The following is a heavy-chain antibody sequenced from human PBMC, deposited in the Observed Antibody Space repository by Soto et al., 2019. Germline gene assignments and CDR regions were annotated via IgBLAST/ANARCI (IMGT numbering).Heavy chain of an antibody. CDR1: GGTFSSYT. Sequence: QVQLVQSGAEVKKPGSSVKVSCKASGGTFSSYTISWVRQAPGQGLEWMGRIIPILGIANYAQKFKGRVTITADKSASTAYMELSSLRSEDTAVYYCARDAPPRLWGQGTLVTVSS. CDR3: ARDAPPRL. J-gene: IGHJ4*02. CDR2: IIPILGIA. V-gene: IGHV1-69*08.